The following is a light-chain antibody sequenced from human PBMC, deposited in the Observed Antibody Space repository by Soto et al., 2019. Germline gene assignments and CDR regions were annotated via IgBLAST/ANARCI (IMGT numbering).Light chain of an antibody. CDR2: DVT. Sequence: QSVLTQPASVSWSPGQSITISCTGTSSDIGGYNYVSWYQQHPGKATKLMIYDVTNRPSGVSNRLSGSKSGNTASLTISGLQAEDEADYYCNSYTSSSTYVFGTGTKVTVL. CDR1: SSDIGGYNY. V-gene: IGLV2-14*01. J-gene: IGLJ1*01. CDR3: NSYTSSSTYV.